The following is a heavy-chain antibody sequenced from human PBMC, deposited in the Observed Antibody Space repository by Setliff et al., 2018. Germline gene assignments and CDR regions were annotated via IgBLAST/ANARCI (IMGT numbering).Heavy chain of an antibody. Sequence: SETLSLTCTVSGGSISPYYWSWIRQSPGKGLEWIGYIYHSGYTNYNPSLKSRVTISVDTSKNQLSLNLNSVTAADTAVYYCARDLYSSSSGGFYYYYYYMDVWGKGTTVTVSS. CDR3: ARDLYSSSSGGFYYYYYYMDV. CDR1: GGSISPYY. D-gene: IGHD6-6*01. J-gene: IGHJ6*03. V-gene: IGHV4-59*01. CDR2: IYHSGYT.